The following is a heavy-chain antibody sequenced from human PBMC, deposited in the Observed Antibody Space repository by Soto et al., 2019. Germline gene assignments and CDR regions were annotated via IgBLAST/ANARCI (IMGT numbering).Heavy chain of an antibody. J-gene: IGHJ4*02. D-gene: IGHD5-18*01. V-gene: IGHV4-61*01. CDR2: IYYSGST. CDR1: GGSVSSGSYY. CDR3: ARVDHGYSYGYGLDY. Sequence: SETLSLTCTVSGGSVSSGSYYWSWIRQPPWKGLEWIGYIYYSGSTNYNPSLKSRVTISVDTSKNQFSLKLSSVTAADTAVYYCARVDHGYSYGYGLDYWGQGXLVTVSS.